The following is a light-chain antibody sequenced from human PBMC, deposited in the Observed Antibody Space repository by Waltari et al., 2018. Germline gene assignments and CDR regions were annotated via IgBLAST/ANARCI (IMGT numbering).Light chain of an antibody. Sequence: EIVMTQSPATLSVSPGERVTLSSRASQTVGSNLAWYQQKPGQAPRLLMYGASTSATGVPARFSGSGSGTEFTLTISSLQSEDFAVYYCQHYNNWPPYSFGQGTKLEIK. CDR3: QHYNNWPPYS. V-gene: IGKV3-15*01. CDR2: GAS. J-gene: IGKJ2*03. CDR1: QTVGSN.